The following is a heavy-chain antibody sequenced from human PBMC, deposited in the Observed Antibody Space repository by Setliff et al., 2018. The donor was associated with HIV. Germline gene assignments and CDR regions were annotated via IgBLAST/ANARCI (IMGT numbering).Heavy chain of an antibody. D-gene: IGHD2-2*01. V-gene: IGHV4-34*01. CDR3: ARGGTSSNWFRA. J-gene: IGHJ5*02. CDR1: GGSVSGHY. CDR2: ITPSGAT. Sequence: PSETLSLTCAVYGGSVSGHYWGWFRQPPGKGLEWIGEITPSGATNYLPSLKSRVTMSLDTSKNQFSLKLTSVTAADTALYYCARGGTSSNWFRAWGQGTLVTVSS.